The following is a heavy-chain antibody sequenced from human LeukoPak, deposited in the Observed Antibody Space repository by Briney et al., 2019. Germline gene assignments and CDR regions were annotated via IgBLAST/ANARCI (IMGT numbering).Heavy chain of an antibody. CDR1: GFTFDDYA. CDR2: INWNSDSI. D-gene: IGHD5-12*01. Sequence: GGSLRLSCAVSGFTFDDYAMHWVRQVPGKGLEWVSGINWNSDSIGYADSVKGRFTTSRDNAKSSLYLQMNSLRAEDTAFYYCAINGGGDSGYGNFDYWGQGTLVTVSS. V-gene: IGHV3-9*01. CDR3: AINGGGDSGYGNFDY. J-gene: IGHJ4*02.